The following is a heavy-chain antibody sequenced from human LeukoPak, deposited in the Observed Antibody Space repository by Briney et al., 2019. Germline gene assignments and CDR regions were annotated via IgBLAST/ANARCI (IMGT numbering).Heavy chain of an antibody. CDR3: ARGTGCTGGSCSYYGMDV. CDR1: GYTFSSYA. V-gene: IGHV1-3*01. J-gene: IGHJ6*02. CDR2: SNAGNGDT. Sequence: ASVKVSCKGSGYTFSSYAMHWVRQAPGQRLEWMGWSNAGNGDTKYSQKFQGRVTITRDTSATTAYMELSSLRSEDTAVYYCARGTGCTGGSCSYYGMDVWGQGTTVTVSS. D-gene: IGHD2-15*01.